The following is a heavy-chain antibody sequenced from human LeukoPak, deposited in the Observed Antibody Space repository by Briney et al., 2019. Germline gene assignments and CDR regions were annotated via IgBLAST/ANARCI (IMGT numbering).Heavy chain of an antibody. CDR3: ANDVGQQWLVAYYYYYYMDV. D-gene: IGHD6-19*01. Sequence: GGSLRLSCAGSGFTFRGSAMHWVREAPGKGREGVSAISGSGGSTYYADSVKGGFTISRDNSKNTLYLQMNSLRPEDTAVYYCANDVGQQWLVAYYYYYYMDVWGKGTTVTVSS. CDR1: GFTFRGSA. CDR2: ISGSGGST. J-gene: IGHJ6*03. V-gene: IGHV3-23*01.